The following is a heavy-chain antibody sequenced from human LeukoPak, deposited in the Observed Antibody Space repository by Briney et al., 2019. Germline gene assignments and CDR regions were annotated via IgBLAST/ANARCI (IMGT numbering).Heavy chain of an antibody. D-gene: IGHD3-22*01. CDR1: GYTLPSYG. Sequence: ASVKVSCKASGYTLPSYGIRWVRQAPGQGLGWVGWISAYNGNTNYAQKLQGRVNMTTDTSTSTAYMELRSLRSDDTAVYYCARDHYYDSSGGFDYWGQGTLVTVSS. CDR2: ISAYNGNT. V-gene: IGHV1-18*01. J-gene: IGHJ4*02. CDR3: ARDHYYDSSGGFDY.